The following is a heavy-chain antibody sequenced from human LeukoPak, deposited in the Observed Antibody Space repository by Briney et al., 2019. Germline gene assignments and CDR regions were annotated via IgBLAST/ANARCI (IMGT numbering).Heavy chain of an antibody. J-gene: IGHJ6*02. CDR1: GGSISSYD. V-gene: IGHV4-59*01. CDR3: ARYKGIAAAGYYYYYGMDV. Sequence: PSETLSLTCTVSGGSISSYDWSWIRQPPGKGLEWIGYIYYSGSTNYNPSLKSRVTISVDTSKNQFSLKLSSVTAADTAVYYCARYKGIAAAGYYYYYGMDVWGQGTTVTVSS. CDR2: IYYSGST. D-gene: IGHD6-13*01.